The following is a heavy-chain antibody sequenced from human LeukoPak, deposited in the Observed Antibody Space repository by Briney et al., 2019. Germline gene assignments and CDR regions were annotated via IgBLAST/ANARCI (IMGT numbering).Heavy chain of an antibody. CDR2: IIPIFGTA. D-gene: IGHD6-13*01. V-gene: IGHV1-69*05. Sequence: SVKVSCKASGGTFSSYAISWVRQASGQGLEWMGGIIPIFGTANYAQKFQGRVTITTDESTSTAYMELSSLRSEDTAVYYCARSGRQHLVGLDYWGQGTLVTVSS. CDR3: ARSGRQHLVGLDY. CDR1: GGTFSSYA. J-gene: IGHJ4*02.